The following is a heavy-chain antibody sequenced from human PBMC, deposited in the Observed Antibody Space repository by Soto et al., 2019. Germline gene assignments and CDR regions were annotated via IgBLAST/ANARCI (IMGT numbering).Heavy chain of an antibody. V-gene: IGHV3-21*06. CDR2: ISSSSRHI. Sequence: GGSLRLSCGGSGFTFSTYNLNWVRQAPGRGLEWVASISSSSRHIYYSESLKGRISISRDNAKNSVNLQINSLRGDDTAVYYCAANDYGEQLDHWGQGTLVTVSS. CDR1: GFTFSTYN. J-gene: IGHJ4*02. D-gene: IGHD4-17*01. CDR3: AANDYGEQLDH.